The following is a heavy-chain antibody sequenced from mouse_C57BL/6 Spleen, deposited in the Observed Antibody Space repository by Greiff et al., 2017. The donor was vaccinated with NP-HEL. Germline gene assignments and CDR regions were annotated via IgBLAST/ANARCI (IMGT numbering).Heavy chain of an antibody. CDR2: IDPEDGET. D-gene: IGHD1-1*01. J-gene: IGHJ1*03. CDR3: ARTYGRDWYFDV. V-gene: IGHV14-2*01. Sequence: DVKLQESGAELVKPGASVKLSCTASGFNIKDYYMHWVKQRTEQGLEWIGRIDPEDGETKYAPKFQGKATITADTSSNTAYLQLSSLTSEDTAVYYCARTYGRDWYFDVWGTGTTVTVSS. CDR1: GFNIKDYY.